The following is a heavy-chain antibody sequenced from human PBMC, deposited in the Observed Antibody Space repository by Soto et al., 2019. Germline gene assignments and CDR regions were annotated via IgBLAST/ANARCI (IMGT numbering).Heavy chain of an antibody. CDR3: ARGCPEGDGYREWDAFDI. Sequence: NPSETLSLTCAVSGGSISSSNWWSWVRQPPGKGLEWIGEIYHSGSTNYNPSLKSRVTISVDKSKNQFSLKLSSVTAADTAVYYCARGCPEGDGYREWDAFDIWGQGTMVTVSS. D-gene: IGHD3-3*01. CDR2: IYHSGST. CDR1: GGSISSSNW. J-gene: IGHJ3*02. V-gene: IGHV4-4*02.